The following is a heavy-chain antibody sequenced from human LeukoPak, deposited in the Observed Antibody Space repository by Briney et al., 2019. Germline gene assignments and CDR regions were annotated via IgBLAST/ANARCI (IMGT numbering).Heavy chain of an antibody. CDR1: GGSISSYY. Sequence: SETLSLTCTVSGGSISSYYWSWIRQPPGKGLEWIGYIYYSGSTNYNPSLKSRVTISVDTSKNQFSLRLRSVTAADTAVYFCARGRVSSSTWYSTYYYYFYMDVWGKGTTVTVSS. CDR3: ARGRVSSSTWYSTYYYYFYMDV. V-gene: IGHV4-59*01. D-gene: IGHD4-11*01. J-gene: IGHJ6*03. CDR2: IYYSGST.